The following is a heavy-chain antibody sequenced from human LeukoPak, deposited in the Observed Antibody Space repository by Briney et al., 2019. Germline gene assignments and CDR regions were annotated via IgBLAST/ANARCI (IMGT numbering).Heavy chain of an antibody. V-gene: IGHV4-59*08. D-gene: IGHD1-26*01. CDR2: THYNGNT. CDR1: GSMYNYY. J-gene: IGHJ4*02. Sequence: PSETLSLTCTVSGSMYNYYWSWIRQPPGKGLEWIGYTHYNGNTNYNPSLKSRVTMSLDTSKSQVSLKLNSVTAADTAVYYCARHISSGGTYAYFDYWGQGTLVTVSS. CDR3: ARHISSGGTYAYFDY.